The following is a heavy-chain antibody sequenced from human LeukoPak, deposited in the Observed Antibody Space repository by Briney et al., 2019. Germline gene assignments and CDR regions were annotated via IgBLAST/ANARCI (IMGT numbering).Heavy chain of an antibody. D-gene: IGHD6-13*01. V-gene: IGHV3-23*01. CDR3: ATLASGYSSPFDY. CDR1: GFTFSSYD. J-gene: IGHJ4*02. Sequence: GGSLRLSCAASGFTFSSYDMSWVRQAPGKGLGWVSFIRSDGGSTLYADSVKGRFTISRDNSKNTLYAEMTSLRAEDTAVYYCATLASGYSSPFDYWAREPWSPSPQ. CDR2: IRSDGGST.